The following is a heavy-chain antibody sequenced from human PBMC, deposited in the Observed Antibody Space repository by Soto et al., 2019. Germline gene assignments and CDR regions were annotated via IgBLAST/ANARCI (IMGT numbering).Heavy chain of an antibody. CDR1: GGTFGSHA. J-gene: IGHJ6*04. D-gene: IGHD1-26*01. CDR2: TIPIFDTT. CDR3: AKWGSGSSSYYYFCLDV. Sequence: SVKVSCKASGGTFGSHAITWVRQAPGQGLEWMGDTIPIFDTTKYAQNFQGRVTISADESTSTAYMELSSLSSEDTAVYYCAKWGSGSSSYYYFCLDVWCTGIALTV. V-gene: IGHV1-69*13.